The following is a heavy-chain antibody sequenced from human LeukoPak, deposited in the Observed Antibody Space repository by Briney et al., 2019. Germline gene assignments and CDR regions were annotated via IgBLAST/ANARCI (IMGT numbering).Heavy chain of an antibody. J-gene: IGHJ4*02. CDR3: ARGTGMHYFDY. V-gene: IGHV3-74*01. CDR1: GFSFSSYW. CDR2: LSTDGRST. D-gene: IGHD1-1*01. Sequence: RGGSLRLSCAASGFSFSSYWMHWVRQAPGEGLAWVSRLSTDGRSTDYADSVKGRYTISRDNAKNTLYLQMNSLSAEDTAVYYCARGTGMHYFDYWGQGTLVTLSS.